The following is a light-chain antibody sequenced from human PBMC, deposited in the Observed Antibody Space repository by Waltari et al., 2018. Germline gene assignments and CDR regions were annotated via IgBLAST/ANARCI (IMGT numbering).Light chain of an antibody. Sequence: ETVMTQSPDTLSVSPGERATLSCKASQNIGRTLAWYQHKPGQAPRLLVYRASTRATGVPDRFSGGGSGTDFTITISSLQSEDFGVYFCQQWNDWPRTFGQGTKVEIK. J-gene: IGKJ1*01. CDR3: QQWNDWPRT. CDR1: QNIGRT. CDR2: RAS. V-gene: IGKV3-15*01.